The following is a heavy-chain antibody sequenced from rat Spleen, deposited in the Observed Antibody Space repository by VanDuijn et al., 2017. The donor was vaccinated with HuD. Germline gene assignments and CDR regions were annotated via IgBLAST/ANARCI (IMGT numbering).Heavy chain of an antibody. CDR3: TTIGDY. V-gene: IGHV5-19*01. J-gene: IGHJ2*01. Sequence: EVQLVASGGGLVRPGRSLRLSCAVSGFTFSNYGMNWIRQAPTKGLEWVASITNSGGSTYYRDSVKGRFTISRDNAKSTLYLQMDSLRSEDTATYYCTTIGDYWGQGVMVTVSS. CDR2: ITNSGGST. D-gene: IGHD4-6*01. CDR1: GFTFSNYG.